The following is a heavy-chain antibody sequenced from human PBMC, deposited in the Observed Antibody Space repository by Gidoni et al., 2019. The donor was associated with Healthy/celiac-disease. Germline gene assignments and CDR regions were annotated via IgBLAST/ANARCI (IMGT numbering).Heavy chain of an antibody. Sequence: QVQLVESGGGVVQPGRSLRLSCAASGFTFSSYGMHWVRQAPGKGLEWEAVISYDGSNKYYADSVKGRFTISRDNSKNTLYLQMNSLRAEDTAVYYCAKDQSGSYLTYYFDYWGQGTLVTVSS. CDR2: ISYDGSNK. J-gene: IGHJ4*02. D-gene: IGHD1-26*01. CDR3: AKDQSGSYLTYYFDY. V-gene: IGHV3-30*18. CDR1: GFTFSSYG.